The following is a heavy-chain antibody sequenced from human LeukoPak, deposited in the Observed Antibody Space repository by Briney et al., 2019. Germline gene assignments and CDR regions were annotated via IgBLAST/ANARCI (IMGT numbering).Heavy chain of an antibody. CDR1: GYSFTSYW. CDR2: IYPGDSDT. D-gene: IGHD1-26*01. Sequence: GESLKISCKGSGYSFTSYWIGWVRQMPGKGLEWMGIIYPGDSDTRYSPSFQGQVTISADKSISTAYLQWSSLKALDTAMYYCARRVEIVVGATYFDYWGQGTLVTVSS. J-gene: IGHJ4*02. CDR3: ARRVEIVVGATYFDY. V-gene: IGHV5-51*01.